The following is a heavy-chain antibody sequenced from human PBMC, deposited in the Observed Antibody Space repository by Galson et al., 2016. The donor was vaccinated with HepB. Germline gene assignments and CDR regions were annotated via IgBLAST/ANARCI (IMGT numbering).Heavy chain of an antibody. CDR3: AGRDGYGAEYSYMDWLDP. Sequence: QSGAEVKKPGESLKISCKASGYNFNNYWIVWVRQMPGKGLEWMGSFSPGGSFGRYNPSLQGQVTMSDDKSITTAYLQWSSLKASDAAMYYCAGRDGYGAEYSYMDWLDPWGQGALVTVSS. CDR2: FSPGGSFG. D-gene: IGHD4/OR15-4a*01. CDR1: GYNFNNYW. J-gene: IGHJ5*02. V-gene: IGHV5-51*01.